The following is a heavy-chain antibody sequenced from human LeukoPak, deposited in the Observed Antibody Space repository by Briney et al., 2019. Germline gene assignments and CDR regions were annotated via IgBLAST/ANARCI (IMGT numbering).Heavy chain of an antibody. CDR1: GGSISSYY. V-gene: IGHV4-4*07. CDR3: ARGRSSSWYRGYFDY. Sequence: SETLSLTCTVSGGSISSYYLSWIRQPAGKGLEWIGRIYTSGTNYNPSLKSRVTISVDTSKNQFSLKLSSVTAADTAVYCCARGRSSSWYRGYFDYWGQGTLVTVSS. CDR2: IYTSGT. J-gene: IGHJ4*02. D-gene: IGHD6-13*01.